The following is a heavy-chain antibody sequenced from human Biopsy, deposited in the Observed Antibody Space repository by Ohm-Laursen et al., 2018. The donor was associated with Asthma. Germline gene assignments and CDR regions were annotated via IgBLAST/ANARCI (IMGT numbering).Heavy chain of an antibody. CDR2: ITFDGSTQ. CDR1: GTHFGSYN. Sequence: SLRLSCSASGTHFGSYNMHWARQAPGKGLEWVAVITFDGSTQHYGDSVKGRFTISRDNSKNMLFLQTNSLRAEDTAVYYCSRDTLGYYFDIWGQGTKVTVSS. V-gene: IGHV3-30-3*01. D-gene: IGHD6-13*01. CDR3: SRDTLGYYFDI. J-gene: IGHJ4*02.